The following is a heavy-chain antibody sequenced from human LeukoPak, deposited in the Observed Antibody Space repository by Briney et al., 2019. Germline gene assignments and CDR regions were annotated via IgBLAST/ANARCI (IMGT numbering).Heavy chain of an antibody. D-gene: IGHD3-9*01. J-gene: IGHJ3*02. Sequence: PSETLSLTCAVSGYSISSGYYWGWIRQTPGKGLEWIGSIYHSGSTYYNPSLKSRVTISVDTSKNQFSLKLSSVTAADTAVYYCARRDYDILTGYSTDAFDIWGQGTMVTVSS. CDR3: ARRDYDILTGYSTDAFDI. V-gene: IGHV4-38-2*01. CDR2: IYHSGST. CDR1: GYSISSGYY.